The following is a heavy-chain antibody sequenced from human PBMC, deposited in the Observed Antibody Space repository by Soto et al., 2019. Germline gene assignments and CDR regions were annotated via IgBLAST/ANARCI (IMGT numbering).Heavy chain of an antibody. CDR1: GGSISSYF. V-gene: IGHV4-59*08. J-gene: IGHJ4*02. D-gene: IGHD6-19*01. CDR2: ISDSGNT. Sequence: PSETLSLTCTVSGGSISSYFWSWIRQPPGKGLEWIGHISDSGNTNYNPSLRSRVIISVDTSKNHLSLKLGSVTAADTAVYYCARHYRTGWYGFDYWGQGTLVTVSS. CDR3: ARHYRTGWYGFDY.